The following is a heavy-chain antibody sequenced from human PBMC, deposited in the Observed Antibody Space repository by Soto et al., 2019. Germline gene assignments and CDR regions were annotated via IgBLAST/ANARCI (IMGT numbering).Heavy chain of an antibody. CDR2: ISAYIGNT. CDR3: ARERWRRFYVYYYYGMDV. V-gene: IGHV1-18*04. CDR1: GYTFTSSG. D-gene: IGHD5-12*01. J-gene: IGHJ6*02. Sequence: ASVKVSCKASGYTFTSSGISWVRQAPGQGLEWMGLISAYIGNTNYAQKLLGRVTMTTDTSTSTAYLELRSLRSADTAVYYCARERWRRFYVYYYYGMDVWGHGTTATVS.